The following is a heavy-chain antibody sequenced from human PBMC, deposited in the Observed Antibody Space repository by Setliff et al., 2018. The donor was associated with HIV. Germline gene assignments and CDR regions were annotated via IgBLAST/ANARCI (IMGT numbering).Heavy chain of an antibody. CDR3: ARASAERSSVRGLGIAFEI. D-gene: IGHD3-10*01. V-gene: IGHV4-31*02. CDR1: GGSISSGVFY. CDR2: IHYSGST. J-gene: IGHJ3*02. Sequence: TLSLTCNVSGGSISSGVFYWNWVRQHPGKGLEWIGYIHYSGSTYYNPSLKSPVSMSVDTSKNQFSLNVSSVTAADTAVYYCARASAERSSVRGLGIAFEIWGHGTMVTVSS.